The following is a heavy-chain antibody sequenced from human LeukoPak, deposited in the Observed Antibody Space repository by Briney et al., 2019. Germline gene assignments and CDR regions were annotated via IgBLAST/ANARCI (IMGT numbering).Heavy chain of an antibody. CDR2: INHSGST. Sequence: PSETLSLTCAVYGGSFSGYYWSWIRQPPGKGLEWIGEINHSGSTNYNPPLKSRVTISVDTSKNQFSLKLTSVTAADTAVYYCARFPPVFDYWGQGTLVIVSS. D-gene: IGHD1-14*01. V-gene: IGHV4-34*01. CDR3: ARFPPVFDY. J-gene: IGHJ4*02. CDR1: GGSFSGYY.